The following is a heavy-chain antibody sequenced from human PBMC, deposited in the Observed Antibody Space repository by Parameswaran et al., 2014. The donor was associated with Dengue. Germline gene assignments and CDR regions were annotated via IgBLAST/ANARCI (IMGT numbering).Heavy chain of an antibody. J-gene: IGHJ4*02. D-gene: IGHD4-17*01. Sequence: WIRQPPGKGLEWIGSIYYSGSTYYNPSLKSRVTISVDTSKNQFSLKLSSVTAADTAVYYCARQGSTTVTTFAKLGWGQGTLVTVSS. CDR3: ARQGSTTVTTFAKLG. CDR2: IYYSGST. V-gene: IGHV4-39*01.